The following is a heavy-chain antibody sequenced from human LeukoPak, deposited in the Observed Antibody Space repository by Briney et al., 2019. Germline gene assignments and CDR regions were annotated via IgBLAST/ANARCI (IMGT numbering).Heavy chain of an antibody. D-gene: IGHD2-2*01. CDR2: INHSGST. Sequence: PSETLSLTCAVYGGSFSGYYWSWIRQPPGKGLEWMGEINHSGSTTYNPSLKSRVAISVDTSKNQFSLKLSSVTAADTAVYYCARDHIVVVPAAENGFDYWGQGTLVTVSS. V-gene: IGHV4-34*01. J-gene: IGHJ4*02. CDR1: GGSFSGYY. CDR3: ARDHIVVVPAAENGFDY.